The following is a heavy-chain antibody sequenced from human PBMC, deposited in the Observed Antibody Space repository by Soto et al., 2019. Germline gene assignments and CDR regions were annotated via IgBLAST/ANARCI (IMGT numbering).Heavy chain of an antibody. CDR3: GRLEGLATISYYFDY. CDR1: GGSVISSSYY. J-gene: IGHJ4*02. CDR2: VYYSGST. V-gene: IGHV4-39*01. Sequence: SETLSLTCTVSGGSVISSSYYWGWVRQPPGKGLEWIGSVYYSGSTYYNPSLESRVTISVDKSKNQFSLKLMSLSAADTAVYYCGRLEGLATISYYFDYWAREPSSPSPQ. D-gene: IGHD3-9*01.